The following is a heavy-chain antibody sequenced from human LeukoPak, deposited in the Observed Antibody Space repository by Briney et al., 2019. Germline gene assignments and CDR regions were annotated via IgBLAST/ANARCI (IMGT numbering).Heavy chain of an antibody. V-gene: IGHV4-39*07. Sequence: SETLSLTCTVSGGSINSTIHYWGWIRQPPGKGLEWIGSMYYSGSTSYIGSSYYNSSLKSRVTISVDTSKKQFSLKLSSVTAADTAVYYCARNQYYDFWSGYYFDYWGQGTLVTVSS. CDR2: MYYSGST. CDR3: ARNQYYDFWSGYYFDY. D-gene: IGHD3-3*01. CDR1: GGSINSTIHY. J-gene: IGHJ4*02.